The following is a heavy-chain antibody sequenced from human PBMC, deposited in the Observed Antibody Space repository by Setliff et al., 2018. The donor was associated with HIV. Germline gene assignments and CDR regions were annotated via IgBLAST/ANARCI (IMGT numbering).Heavy chain of an antibody. Sequence: ASVKVSCKASGYTLSEYYMHWVQQAPGKGLEWMGRIDPEDGETLYAEKFRGRVTMTADMSTNTAYLELGSLRSEDTAVYYCATFLFRDSTDPYYRPPGDFPLYYFDYWAHGTLVTVSS. J-gene: IGHJ4*01. CDR2: IDPEDGET. V-gene: IGHV1-69-2*01. CDR3: ATFLFRDSTDPYYRPPGDFPLYYFDY. CDR1: GYTLSEYY. D-gene: IGHD3-10*01.